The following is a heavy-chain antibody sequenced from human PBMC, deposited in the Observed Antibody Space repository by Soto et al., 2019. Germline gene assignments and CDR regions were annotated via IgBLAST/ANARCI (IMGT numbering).Heavy chain of an antibody. Sequence: QVQLVESGGGVVQPGGSLRLSCAASGFTFSSHGMHWVRQAPGKGLQWVALIWYDGTTKYYGDSVKGRFTISRDNSKNTLYLEMKSLRAEATAVYYCARGVHYHDILTGFCKDYWGQGTLVTVSS. V-gene: IGHV3-33*01. D-gene: IGHD3-9*01. CDR3: ARGVHYHDILTGFCKDY. CDR2: IWYDGTTK. CDR1: GFTFSSHG. J-gene: IGHJ4*02.